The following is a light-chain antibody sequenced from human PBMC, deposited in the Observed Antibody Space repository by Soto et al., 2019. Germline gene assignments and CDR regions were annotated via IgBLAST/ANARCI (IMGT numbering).Light chain of an antibody. CDR1: QDISNY. CDR2: DAS. Sequence: DIQMTQSPSSLSASVGDRVTITCQASQDISNYLNWYQQKPGKAPKLLIYDASNLETGVPSRFSGSGSWTDFTFTISSLQSEDIATYYCQQYDNLPPFTFGPGTKVDIK. V-gene: IGKV1-33*01. J-gene: IGKJ3*01. CDR3: QQYDNLPPFT.